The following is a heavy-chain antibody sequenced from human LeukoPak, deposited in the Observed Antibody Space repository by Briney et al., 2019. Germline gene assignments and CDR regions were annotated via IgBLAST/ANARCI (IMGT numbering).Heavy chain of an antibody. CDR1: GGSISSGSYY. CDR2: IYTSGST. CDR3: ARFSSYYDSSGYSRYYFDY. D-gene: IGHD3-22*01. J-gene: IGHJ4*02. Sequence: SQTLSLTGTVSGGSISSGSYYWSWIRQPAGKGLEWIGRIYTSGSTNYNPSLKSRVTISVDTSKNQFSLKLSSVTAADTAVYYCARFSSYYDSSGYSRYYFDYWGQGTLVTVS. V-gene: IGHV4-61*02.